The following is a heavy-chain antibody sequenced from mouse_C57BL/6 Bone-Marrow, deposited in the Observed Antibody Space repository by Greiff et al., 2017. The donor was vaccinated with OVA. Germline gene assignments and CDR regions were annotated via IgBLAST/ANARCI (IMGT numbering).Heavy chain of an antibody. CDR2: ISSGGDYI. D-gene: IGHD1-1*01. CDR3: TREGVLTTVVAHWYFDV. CDR1: GFTFSSYA. V-gene: IGHV5-9-1*02. Sequence: EVMLVESGEGLVKPGGSLKLSCAASGFTFSSYAMSWVRQTPEKRLEWVAYISSGGDYIYYADTVKGRSTISRDNARNTLYLQMSSLKSEDTAMYYCTREGVLTTVVAHWYFDVWGTGTTVTVSS. J-gene: IGHJ1*03.